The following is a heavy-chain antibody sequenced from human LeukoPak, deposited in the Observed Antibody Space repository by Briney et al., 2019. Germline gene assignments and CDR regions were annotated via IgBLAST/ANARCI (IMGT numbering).Heavy chain of an antibody. Sequence: GGSLRLSCAASGFTFSSYGMHWVRQAPGKGLEWVAVISYDGSNKYYADSVKGRFTISRDNSKNTLYLQMNSLRAEDTAEYYCAKLVATIDVDYWGQGTLVTVSS. CDR1: GFTFSSYG. J-gene: IGHJ4*02. D-gene: IGHD5-12*01. CDR3: AKLVATIDVDY. V-gene: IGHV3-30*18. CDR2: ISYDGSNK.